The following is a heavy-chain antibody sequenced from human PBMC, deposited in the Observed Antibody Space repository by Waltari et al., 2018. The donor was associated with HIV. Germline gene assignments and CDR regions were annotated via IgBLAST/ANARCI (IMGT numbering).Heavy chain of an antibody. CDR2: IYYDGSKK. CDR3: ARDYNYAPDY. D-gene: IGHD5-18*01. V-gene: IGHV3-33*01. CDR1: GFAFQNFA. Sequence: VQLVASGGGVVKPGQTRRAACAACGFAFQNFARNWVRQAPGKGLEWVGNIYYDGSKKFDGDSVRGRFTISRDNSKQILYLQMNSLRVEDTALYYCARDYNYAPDYWGQGTLVVVSS. J-gene: IGHJ4*02.